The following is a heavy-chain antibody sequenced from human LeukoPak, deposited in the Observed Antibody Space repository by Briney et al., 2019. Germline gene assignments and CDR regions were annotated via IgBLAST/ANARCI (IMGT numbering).Heavy chain of an antibody. J-gene: IGHJ6*03. CDR1: GGTFSSYA. Sequence: SVKVSCKASGGTFSSYAISWVRQAPGQGLECMGGIIPIFGTANYAQKFQGRVTITTDESTGTAYMELSSLRSEDTAVYYCASRKLRIRRYYYMDVWGKGTTVTVSS. D-gene: IGHD1-14*01. CDR3: ASRKLRIRRYYYMDV. V-gene: IGHV1-69*05. CDR2: IIPIFGTA.